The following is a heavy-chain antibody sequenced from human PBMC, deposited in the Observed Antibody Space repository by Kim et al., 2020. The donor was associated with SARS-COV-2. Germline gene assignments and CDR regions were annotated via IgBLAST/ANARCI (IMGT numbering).Heavy chain of an antibody. J-gene: IGHJ6*02. Sequence: GGSLRLSCAASGFTFSSYAMHWVRQAPGKGLEWVAVISYDGSNKYYADSVKGRFTISRDNSKNTLYLQMNSLRAEDTAVYYCARGRGYYDDYGMDVWGQG. CDR1: GFTFSSYA. CDR2: ISYDGSNK. D-gene: IGHD3-22*01. CDR3: ARGRGYYDDYGMDV. V-gene: IGHV3-30*04.